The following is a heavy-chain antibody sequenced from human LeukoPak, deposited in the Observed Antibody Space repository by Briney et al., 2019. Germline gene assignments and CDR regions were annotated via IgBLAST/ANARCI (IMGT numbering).Heavy chain of an antibody. V-gene: IGHV5-51*01. CDR3: ARLHFGSGRGFDY. D-gene: IGHD3-10*01. CDR1: EYSFTSYW. Sequence: GESPKISCRGSEYSFTSYWIGWVRQMPGKGLEWMGIIYPGDSDSRYSPSFQGQVTISADKSISTAYLQWSSLKASDTAMYYCARLHFGSGRGFDYWGQGTLVTVSS. J-gene: IGHJ4*02. CDR2: IYPGDSDS.